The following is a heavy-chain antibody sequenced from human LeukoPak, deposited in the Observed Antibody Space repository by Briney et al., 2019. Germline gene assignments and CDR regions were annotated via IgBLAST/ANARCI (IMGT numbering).Heavy chain of an antibody. CDR2: FNPEDGET. Sequence: ASVKVSCKASGYTFTGYYMHWVRQAPGKGLEWMGGFNPEDGETIYAQKFQGRVTMTEDTSTDTAYMELSSLRSEDTAVYYCATAGYCSSTSCYYFDYWGQGTLVTVSS. CDR3: ATAGYCSSTSCYYFDY. V-gene: IGHV1-24*01. D-gene: IGHD2-2*01. J-gene: IGHJ4*02. CDR1: GYTFTGYY.